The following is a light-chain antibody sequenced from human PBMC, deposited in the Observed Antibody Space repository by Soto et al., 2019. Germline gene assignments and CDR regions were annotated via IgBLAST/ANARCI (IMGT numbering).Light chain of an antibody. Sequence: EIVMTQSPATLSLSPGERATLSCRASQSVSSNLAWYQQKPCQAPRLLIPGASTSATGIPARFSGGGSGTEFTPTISSIQSADFAAFYCQQYNNWPPIYTFGQGTKLEIK. V-gene: IGKV3-15*01. CDR1: QSVSSN. CDR3: QQYNNWPPIYT. J-gene: IGKJ2*01. CDR2: GAS.